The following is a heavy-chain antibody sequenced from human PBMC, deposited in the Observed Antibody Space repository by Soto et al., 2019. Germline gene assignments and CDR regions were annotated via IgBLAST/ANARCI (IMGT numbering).Heavy chain of an antibody. CDR2: IIPIFGTA. CDR1: GGTFSSYA. V-gene: IGHV1-69*13. D-gene: IGHD3-10*01. CDR3: ARGQRITMVRGVTDV. J-gene: IGHJ6*02. Sequence: ASVKVSCKASGGTFSSYAISWVRQAPGQGLEWMGGIIPIFGTANYAQKFQGRVTITADESTSTAYMELSSLRSEDTAVYYCARGQRITMVRGVTDVWCQGTTVTVS.